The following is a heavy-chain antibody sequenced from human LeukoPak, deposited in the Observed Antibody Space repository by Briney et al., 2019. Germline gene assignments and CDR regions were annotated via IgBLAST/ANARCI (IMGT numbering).Heavy chain of an antibody. V-gene: IGHV4-39*01. CDR1: GGSISSSIYY. D-gene: IGHD4-11*01. CDR2: IYYSGGT. J-gene: IGHJ6*03. Sequence: PSETLSLTCTVSGGSISSSIYYWGWIRQPPGKRLEWIGSIYYSGGTYYNPSLKSRVTISVDTSKNQFSLKLSSVTAADTAVYYCARHFDYSNYYYYYMDVWGKGTTVTVSS. CDR3: ARHFDYSNYYYYYMDV.